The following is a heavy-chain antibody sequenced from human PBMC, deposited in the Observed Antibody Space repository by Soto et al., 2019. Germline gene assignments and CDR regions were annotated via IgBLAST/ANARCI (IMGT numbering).Heavy chain of an antibody. V-gene: IGHV4-31*03. J-gene: IGHJ3*02. CDR2: INYSGTT. Sequence: SETLSLTCSVSGGSFSSDSFIWSWVRQFPGKGLEWIGYINYSGTTYYNPSLRSRITMSVDTSKNQFSLNLSSVTAADTAVYYCARDYRPEDAFDIWGQGTMVTVSS. CDR3: ARDYRPEDAFDI. CDR1: GGSFSSDSFI.